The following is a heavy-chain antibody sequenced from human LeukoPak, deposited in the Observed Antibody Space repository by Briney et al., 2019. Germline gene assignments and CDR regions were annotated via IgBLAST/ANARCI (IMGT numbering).Heavy chain of an antibody. CDR2: IYYSGST. D-gene: IGHD1-26*01. CDR3: ARVASDGSPDY. V-gene: IGHV4-59*01. Sequence: SETLSLTCTVSGGSISSYYWSWIRQPPGKGLEWIGYIYYSGSTNYNPSLKSRVTISVDTSKNQFSLKLSSVTAADTAVYYCARVASDGSPDYRGQGTLVTVSS. CDR1: GGSISSYY. J-gene: IGHJ4*02.